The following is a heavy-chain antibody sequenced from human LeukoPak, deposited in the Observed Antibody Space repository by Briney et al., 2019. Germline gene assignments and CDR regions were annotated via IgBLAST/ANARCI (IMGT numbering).Heavy chain of an antibody. CDR2: IGHFTGDI. CDR1: GFTFKSSS. J-gene: IGHJ4*01. Sequence: GGSLILSCVATGFTFKSSSMSWVRQAPGKGLEWVAFIGHFTGDIFYADSVKGRFNISRDDAKDSVYLQMNSLRVDDTAVYFCARDPYTGSMFDYWGHGTLVTVSS. D-gene: IGHD1-1*01. V-gene: IGHV3-21*01. CDR3: ARDPYTGSMFDY.